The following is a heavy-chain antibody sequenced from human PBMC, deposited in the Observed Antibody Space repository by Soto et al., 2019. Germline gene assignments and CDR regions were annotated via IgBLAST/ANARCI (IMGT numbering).Heavy chain of an antibody. J-gene: IGHJ4*02. V-gene: IGHV3-30*02. CDR2: ILSDGSNE. CDR1: GFSFTYYG. D-gene: IGHD3-10*01. Sequence: GGSLRLSCAASGFSFTYYGMHWVRQAPGKGLDWVALILSDGSNEYYADSVKGRFTISRDNSKSTVYLQMNSLRDDDTGVYYCGKDWGDGNTPIDYWGRGTLVTVSS. CDR3: GKDWGDGNTPIDY.